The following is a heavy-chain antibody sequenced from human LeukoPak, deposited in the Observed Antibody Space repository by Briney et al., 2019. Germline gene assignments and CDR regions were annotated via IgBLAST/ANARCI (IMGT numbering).Heavy chain of an antibody. Sequence: GGSLRLSCAASGFTFSVYYMSWIRQAPGKGLEWVSYISSSGSTIYYADSVKGRFTISRDNAKNSLYLQMNSLRAEDTAVYYCARDPPTRFLASDYWGQGTLVTVSS. V-gene: IGHV3-11*04. J-gene: IGHJ4*02. CDR3: ARDPPTRFLASDY. D-gene: IGHD3-3*01. CDR2: ISSSGSTI. CDR1: GFTFSVYY.